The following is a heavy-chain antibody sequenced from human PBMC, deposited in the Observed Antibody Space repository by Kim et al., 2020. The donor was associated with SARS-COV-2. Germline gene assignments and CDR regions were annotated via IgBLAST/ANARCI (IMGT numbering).Heavy chain of an antibody. D-gene: IGHD6-6*01. Sequence: SQTLSLTCAISGDSVSSNSAAWNWIRQSPSRGLEWLGRTYYRSKWYNDYAVSVKSRITINPDTSKNQFSLQLNSVTPEDTAVYYCAREGQSIAARRGGDWFDPWGQGTLVTVSS. CDR1: GDSVSSNSAA. CDR3: AREGQSIAARRGGDWFDP. J-gene: IGHJ5*02. V-gene: IGHV6-1*01. CDR2: TYYRSKWYN.